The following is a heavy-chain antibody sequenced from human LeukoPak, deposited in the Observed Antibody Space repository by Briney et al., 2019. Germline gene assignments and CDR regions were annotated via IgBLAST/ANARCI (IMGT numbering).Heavy chain of an antibody. V-gene: IGHV1-69*02. CDR1: GGTFSSYT. CDR2: IIPILGIA. Sequence: SVKVSCKASGGTFSSYTISWVRQAPGQGIEWMGRIIPILGIANYAQKFQGRVTITADKSTSTAYMELSSLRSEDTAVYYCASNPDYYYYGMDVWGQGTTVTVSS. CDR3: ASNPDYYYYGMDV. D-gene: IGHD1-14*01. J-gene: IGHJ6*02.